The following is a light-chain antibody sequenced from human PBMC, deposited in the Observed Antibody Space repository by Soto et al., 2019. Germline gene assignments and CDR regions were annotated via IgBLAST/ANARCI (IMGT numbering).Light chain of an antibody. CDR3: QQRSNWPRLT. CDR1: QSVSNY. CDR2: DAS. Sequence: EIVLTQSPATLTLSPGERATLSCRASQSVSNYLAWYQQKPGQAPRLLIYDASNRATGIPARFSGSGSGTDFTLTIISLEPEDITVYYCQQRSNWPRLTFGGGTMVEI. V-gene: IGKV3-11*01. J-gene: IGKJ4*01.